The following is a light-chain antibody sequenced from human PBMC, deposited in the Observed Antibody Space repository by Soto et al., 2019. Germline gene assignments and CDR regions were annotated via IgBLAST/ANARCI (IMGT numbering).Light chain of an antibody. Sequence: DIQMTQSPSSLSASVGDRVTITCRASQTITTYLTWYQQKPGKAPKLLIYGASSLQSGVPSRFTGSGSGTDFTLTISSLQPEDFATYHCQQSHSTPWTFGQGTKVEIK. CDR2: GAS. CDR3: QQSHSTPWT. J-gene: IGKJ1*01. CDR1: QTITTY. V-gene: IGKV1-39*01.